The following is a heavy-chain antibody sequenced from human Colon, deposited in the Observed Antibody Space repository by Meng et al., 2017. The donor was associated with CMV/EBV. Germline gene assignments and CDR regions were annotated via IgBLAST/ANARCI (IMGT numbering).Heavy chain of an antibody. D-gene: IGHD3-16*01. J-gene: IGHJ5*02. CDR2: FSRTGSDT. CDR1: GCIFSDCY. CDR3: GKGHTMINP. V-gene: IGHV3-11*05. Sequence: HLVRLVDSLVQPARALILASAASGCIFSDCYTPWMREAPGKGVEWVSYFSRTGSDTHYADSVRGLITFSRDNAKYSLLLHMSSLTAEDTAVYYCGKGHTMINPWGQGTLVTVSS.